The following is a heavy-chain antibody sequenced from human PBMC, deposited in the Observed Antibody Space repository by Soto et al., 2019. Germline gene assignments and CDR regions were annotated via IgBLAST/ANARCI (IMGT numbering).Heavy chain of an antibody. Sequence: GGSLRLSCAASGFTFSTSWMHWVRQTPGKGLVWVSHINPDGSITNYADSAKGRFTISRDNARNTLFLEMNNVRAEDTSVYFCAGDIGYGGSWGQGTLVTVSS. V-gene: IGHV3-74*01. CDR1: GFTFSTSW. CDR2: INPDGSIT. CDR3: AGDIGYGGS. J-gene: IGHJ4*02. D-gene: IGHD2-15*01.